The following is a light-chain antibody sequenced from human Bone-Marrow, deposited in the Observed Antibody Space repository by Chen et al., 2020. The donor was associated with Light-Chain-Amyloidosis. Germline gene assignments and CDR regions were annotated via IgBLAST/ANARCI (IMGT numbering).Light chain of an antibody. CDR2: EVT. J-gene: IGLJ1*01. Sequence: QSALTQPASVSGSPGESITLACPGTSSDVGGDNHVSWLQQHPDTSPKLMIDEVTRRPSWVTDSFSGSKSDNTASLTISALQTQDEADYFCSSYTITNCLDFGSGTRVTVL. V-gene: IGLV2-14*01. CDR1: SSDVGGDNH. CDR3: SSYTITNCLD.